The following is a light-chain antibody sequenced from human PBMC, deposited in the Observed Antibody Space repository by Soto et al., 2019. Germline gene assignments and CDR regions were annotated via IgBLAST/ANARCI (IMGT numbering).Light chain of an antibody. V-gene: IGKV1-13*02. J-gene: IGKJ5*01. Sequence: AIQLTQSSSSLSASVGDRVTITCRASQDIRGALAWYQQKPGKAPKILIYDVSSLQSGVPSRFSGSSSGTDFTLTISGLQPEDFATYYCQQFNSYPIIFGQGTRLDIK. CDR3: QQFNSYPII. CDR1: QDIRGA. CDR2: DVS.